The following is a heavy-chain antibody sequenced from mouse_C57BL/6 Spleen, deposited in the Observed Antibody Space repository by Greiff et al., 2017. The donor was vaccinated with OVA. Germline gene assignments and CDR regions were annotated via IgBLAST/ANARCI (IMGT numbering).Heavy chain of an antibody. CDR1: GYAFSSSW. J-gene: IGHJ4*01. D-gene: IGHD3-1*01. CDR3: ARRDSDAMDY. V-gene: IGHV1-82*01. CDR2: IYPGDGDT. Sequence: VQLQQSGPELVKPGASVKISCKASGYAFSSSWMNWVKQRPGTGLEWIGRIYPGDGDTNYNGKFKGKATLTADKSSSTAYMQLSSLTSEDSAVYFCARRDSDAMDYWGQGTSVTVSS.